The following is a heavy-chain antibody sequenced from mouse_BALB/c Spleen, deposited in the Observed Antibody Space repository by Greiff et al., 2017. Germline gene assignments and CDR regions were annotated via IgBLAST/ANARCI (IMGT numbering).Heavy chain of an antibody. Sequence: EVKLVESGGGLVQPGGSLKLSCAASGFTFSSYGMSWVRQTPDKRLELVATINSNGGSTYYPDSVKGRFTISRDNAKNTLYLQMSSLKSEDTAMYYCARDLLLRQNWYFDVWGAGTTVTVSS. CDR3: ARDLLLRQNWYFDV. CDR1: GFTFSSYG. D-gene: IGHD1-1*01. J-gene: IGHJ1*01. CDR2: INSNGGST. V-gene: IGHV5-6-3*01.